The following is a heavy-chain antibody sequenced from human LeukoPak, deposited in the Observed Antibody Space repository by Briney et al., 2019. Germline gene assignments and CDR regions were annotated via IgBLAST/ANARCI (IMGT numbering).Heavy chain of an antibody. D-gene: IGHD3-3*01. Sequence: ASVKVSCKASGYTFNTYGISWVRQAPGHGLEGMGWISAYNGNTHYAQKYRGRVTMTTDTPTTTAYMELWGLRSDDTAVYYCARDNLDYDFWSGYYLGGGYYGMDVWGQGTTVTVSS. CDR2: ISAYNGNT. V-gene: IGHV1-18*01. CDR1: GYTFNTYG. J-gene: IGHJ6*02. CDR3: ARDNLDYDFWSGYYLGGGYYGMDV.